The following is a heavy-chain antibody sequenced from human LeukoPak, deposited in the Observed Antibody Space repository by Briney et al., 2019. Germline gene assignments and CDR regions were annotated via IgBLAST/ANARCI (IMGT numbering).Heavy chain of an antibody. CDR3: ARLNPLGGGSCYDY. CDR1: GFTFSSYS. Sequence: GGSLRLSCAASGFTFSSYSMNWVRQAPGKGLEWVSSISSSSSYIYYADSVKGRFTISRDNAKNSLCLQMNSLRAEDTAVYYCARLNPLGGGSCYDYWGQGTLVTVSS. V-gene: IGHV3-21*01. J-gene: IGHJ4*02. CDR2: ISSSSSYI. D-gene: IGHD2-15*01.